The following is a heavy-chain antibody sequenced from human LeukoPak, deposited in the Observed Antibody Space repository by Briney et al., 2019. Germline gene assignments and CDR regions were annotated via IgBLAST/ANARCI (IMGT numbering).Heavy chain of an antibody. CDR3: AEFGITMIGGV. D-gene: IGHD3-10*02. CDR1: GGSISSSSYY. Sequence: SETLSLTCTVSGGSISSSSYYWGWIRQPPGKGPEWIGSIYYSGSTYYNPSLKSRVTISVDTSKNQLSLKQSSVTAADTAVYYCAEFGITMIGGVWGKGTTVTISS. V-gene: IGHV4-39*01. J-gene: IGHJ6*04. CDR2: IYYSGST.